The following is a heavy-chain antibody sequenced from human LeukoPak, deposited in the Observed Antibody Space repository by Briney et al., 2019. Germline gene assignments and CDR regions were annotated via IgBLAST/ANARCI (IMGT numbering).Heavy chain of an antibody. CDR1: GFTFSSYS. J-gene: IGHJ4*02. V-gene: IGHV3-21*01. D-gene: IGHD6-19*01. CDR3: ARDMSPGIAVAGGRNY. Sequence: GGSLRLSCAASGFTFSSYSMNWVRQAPGKGLEWVPSISSSSSYIYYADSVKGRFTISRDNAKNSLYLQMNSLRAEDTAVYYCARDMSPGIAVAGGRNYWGQGTLVTVSS. CDR2: ISSSSSYI.